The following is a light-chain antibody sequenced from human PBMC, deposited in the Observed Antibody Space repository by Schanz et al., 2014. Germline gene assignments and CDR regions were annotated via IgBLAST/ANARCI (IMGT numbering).Light chain of an antibody. J-gene: IGLJ2*01. V-gene: IGLV2-23*01. CDR1: SSDVGSYGF. CDR3: CSYADGSTLI. CDR2: EAN. Sequence: QSALTQPASVSGSPGQSITISCTGTSSDVGSYGFVSWYQHYPGKAPKVIIYEANKRPSGVSNGFSASKSGYTASLTISGLQAEDEADYYCCSYADGSTLIFGGGTKLTVL.